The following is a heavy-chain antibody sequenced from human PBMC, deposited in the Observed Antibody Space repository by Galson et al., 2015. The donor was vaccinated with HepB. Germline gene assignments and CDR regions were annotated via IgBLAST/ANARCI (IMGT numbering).Heavy chain of an antibody. Sequence: SLRLSCAVSGFTFNNYVLAWVRQAPGRGLEWVSAISASGGRTYSADSVRGRFTISRDNVRNTMFLQINSLRAEDMGVYYCVRDSGTYPGYYDFWGQGILVTVSS. J-gene: IGHJ4*02. D-gene: IGHD1-26*01. V-gene: IGHV3-23*01. CDR1: GFTFNNYV. CDR3: VRDSGTYPGYYDF. CDR2: ISASGGRT.